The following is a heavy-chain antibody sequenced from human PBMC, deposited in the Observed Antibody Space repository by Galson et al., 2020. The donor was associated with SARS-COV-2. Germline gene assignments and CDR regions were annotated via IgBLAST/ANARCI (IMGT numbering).Heavy chain of an antibody. CDR1: GGSMNSGSYY. V-gene: IGHV4-61*09. D-gene: IGHD6-19*01. CDR2: VFITGTT. Sequence: SETLSLTCTVSGGSMNSGSYYWNWIRQPAGKGLEWIGHVFITGTTNYNPSLKSRATISLATSKNQFSLKLTSVTAADTAVYYCRQFALGAVPIDYWGQGTLVTVSS. CDR3: RQFALGAVPIDY. J-gene: IGHJ4*02.